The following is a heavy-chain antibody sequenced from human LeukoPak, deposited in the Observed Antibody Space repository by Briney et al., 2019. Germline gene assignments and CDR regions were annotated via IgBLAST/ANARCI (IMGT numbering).Heavy chain of an antibody. CDR1: GFTFSSYA. Sequence: GGSLRLSCAASGFTFSSYAMSWVRQAPGKGLEWVSAISGSGGSTYYADSVKGRFTISRDNSKNTLYLQMNSLRAEDTAVYYCAKDPAYYYGSGSYYQDCYYGMDVWGQGTTVTVSS. D-gene: IGHD3-10*01. J-gene: IGHJ6*02. CDR3: AKDPAYYYGSGSYYQDCYYGMDV. CDR2: ISGSGGST. V-gene: IGHV3-23*01.